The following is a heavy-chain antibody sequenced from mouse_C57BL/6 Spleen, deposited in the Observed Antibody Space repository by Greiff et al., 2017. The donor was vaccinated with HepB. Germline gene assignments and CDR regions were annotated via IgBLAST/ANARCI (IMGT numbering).Heavy chain of an antibody. CDR2: INPYNGGT. Sequence: VQLQQSGPVLVKPGASVKMSCKASGYTFTDYYMNWVKQSHGKSLEWIGVINPYNGGTSYNQKFKGKATLTVDKSSSTAYMELNSLTSEDSAVYYCARSFYGSSPPEFAYWGQGTLVTVSA. V-gene: IGHV1-19*01. CDR3: ARSFYGSSPPEFAY. CDR1: GYTFTDYY. J-gene: IGHJ3*01. D-gene: IGHD1-1*01.